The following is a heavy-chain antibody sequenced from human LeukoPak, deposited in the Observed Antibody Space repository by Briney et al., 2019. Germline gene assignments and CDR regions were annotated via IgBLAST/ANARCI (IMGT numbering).Heavy chain of an antibody. Sequence: SETLSLTCAVYGGSFSSYYWSWIRQPPGRGREWIGEINHSGSTNYNPSLKRRVTISVDTYKNQFSLKLSSVTAADTAVYYCARVYSSGWPAYYYYGMDIWGQGTTVTVSS. J-gene: IGHJ6*02. CDR2: INHSGST. CDR1: GGSFSSYY. CDR3: ARVYSSGWPAYYYYGMDI. D-gene: IGHD6-19*01. V-gene: IGHV4-34*01.